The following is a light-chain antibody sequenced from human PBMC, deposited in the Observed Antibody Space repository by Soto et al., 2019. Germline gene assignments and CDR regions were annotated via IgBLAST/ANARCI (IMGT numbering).Light chain of an antibody. V-gene: IGLV2-14*01. CDR1: SSDVGGYNY. J-gene: IGLJ1*01. Sequence: QSVLTXPASVSGSPGQSITISCTGTSSDVGGYNYVSWYQQHPGKAPKLMIYDVSNRPSGVSNRFSGSKSGNTASLTISGLQAEDEADYYCSSYTRSSTLFGTGTKVTVL. CDR2: DVS. CDR3: SSYTRSSTL.